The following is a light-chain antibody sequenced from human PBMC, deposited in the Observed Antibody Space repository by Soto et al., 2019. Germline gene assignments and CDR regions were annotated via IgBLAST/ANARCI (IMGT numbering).Light chain of an antibody. CDR3: QQYSNSRT. Sequence: EIVLTQSPGTLSLSPGERATLSCRANESVNSNYLGWYQQRPGQAPRLLVYDASKRATGIPDRFSCSGSGTDFTLTISRLEPEDFAVYYCQQYSNSRTFGLGTKVEAK. CDR2: DAS. V-gene: IGKV3-20*01. J-gene: IGKJ1*01. CDR1: ESVNSNY.